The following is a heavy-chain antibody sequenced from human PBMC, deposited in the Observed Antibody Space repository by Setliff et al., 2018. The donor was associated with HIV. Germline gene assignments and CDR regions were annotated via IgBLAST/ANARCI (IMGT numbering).Heavy chain of an antibody. Sequence: SETLSLTCTVSGGSISSSSYYWGWVRQPPGKGLEWIGSIYYSGSTYYNPSLKSRVTIFVDTSKNQFSLKVRSVTATDTGVYYCVTTDYSGYDSVWFDPWGQGTLVTVSS. CDR1: GGSISSSSYY. V-gene: IGHV4-39*01. CDR3: VTTDYSGYDSVWFDP. CDR2: IYYSGST. J-gene: IGHJ5*02. D-gene: IGHD5-12*01.